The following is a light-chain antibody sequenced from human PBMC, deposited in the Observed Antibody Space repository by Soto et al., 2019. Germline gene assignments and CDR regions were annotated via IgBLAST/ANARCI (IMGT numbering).Light chain of an antibody. V-gene: IGKV3D-20*02. CDR2: RAS. CDR3: QQRSNWPAIT. J-gene: IGKJ5*01. Sequence: EIVLTQSPGTVSLSPGERATLSCRASQSVSSSYLAWYQQKPGQAPKVLIYRASSRATGIPDRFSGSGSGTDFTLTISSLEPEDFAVYYCQQRSNWPAITFGQGTRLEIK. CDR1: QSVSSSY.